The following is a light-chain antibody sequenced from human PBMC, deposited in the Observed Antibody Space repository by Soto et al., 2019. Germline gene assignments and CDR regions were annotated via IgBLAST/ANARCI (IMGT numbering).Light chain of an antibody. J-gene: IGLJ1*01. CDR3: SSYTSSSTPYV. CDR1: SSDVGGYNY. CDR2: EVS. V-gene: IGLV2-14*01. Sequence: QSALTQPASVSGSPGQSITISCTGTSSDVGGYNYVSWYQQHPGKAPKLMISEVSNRPSGLSNRFSGSKSGNTASLTISGLQVEDEADYYCSSYTSSSTPYVFGTGTKVTVL.